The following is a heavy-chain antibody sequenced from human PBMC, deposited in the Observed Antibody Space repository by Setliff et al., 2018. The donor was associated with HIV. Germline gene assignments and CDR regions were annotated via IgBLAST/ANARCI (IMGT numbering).Heavy chain of an antibody. D-gene: IGHD3-3*01. V-gene: IGHV1-2*02. J-gene: IGHJ4*02. CDR3: ARSRITNFGVVITELHFDY. Sequence: ASVKVSCKASGYTFTGYYMHWVRQAPGQGLEWMGWINPNSGGTNYAQKFQGRVTMTRDTSISTAYMELSRLRSDDTAVYYCARSRITNFGVVITELHFDYWGQGTLVTVSS. CDR2: INPNSGGT. CDR1: GYTFTGYY.